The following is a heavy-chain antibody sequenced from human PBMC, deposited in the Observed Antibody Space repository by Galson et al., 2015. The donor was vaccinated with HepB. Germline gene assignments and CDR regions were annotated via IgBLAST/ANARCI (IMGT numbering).Heavy chain of an antibody. D-gene: IGHD1-26*01. Sequence: SLRLSCAAFGFTVSTSPMHWTRQAPGKGLEWVAHISFAGDKKHYTDSVKGRFIISRDNSKNTLYLEMNSLTTDDTAVYYCAREGSAKKLDYWGQGALVSVSS. V-gene: IGHV3-30*04. J-gene: IGHJ4*02. CDR3: AREGSAKKLDY. CDR2: ISFAGDKK. CDR1: GFTVSTSP.